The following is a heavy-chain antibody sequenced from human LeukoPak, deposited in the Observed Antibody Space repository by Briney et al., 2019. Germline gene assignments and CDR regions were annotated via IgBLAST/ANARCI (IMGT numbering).Heavy chain of an antibody. CDR3: ARGGSGWPPGWFDP. D-gene: IGHD6-19*01. J-gene: IGHJ5*02. Sequence: EGSLRLSCAASGFTFSSYGMNWVRQAPGKGLEWVSSISSSSSYIYYADSVKGRFTISRDNAKNSLYLQMNSLRAEDTAVYYCARGGSGWPPGWFDPWGQGTLVTVSS. CDR1: GFTFSSYG. CDR2: ISSSSSYI. V-gene: IGHV3-21*01.